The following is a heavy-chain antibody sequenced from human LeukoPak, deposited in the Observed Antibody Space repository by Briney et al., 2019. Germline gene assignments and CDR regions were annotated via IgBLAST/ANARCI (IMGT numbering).Heavy chain of an antibody. CDR1: GFTVSSNY. CDR3: ARELHYYYGMDV. V-gene: IGHV3-66*01. J-gene: IGHJ6*02. CDR2: IYSGGST. Sequence: GGSLRLSCAASGFTVSSNYMSWVRQAPGKGLEWVSVIYSGGSTYYADSVKGRFTISRDNSKNTLYLQMNSLRAEDTAVYYCARELHYYYGMDVWGQGTTVTVSS.